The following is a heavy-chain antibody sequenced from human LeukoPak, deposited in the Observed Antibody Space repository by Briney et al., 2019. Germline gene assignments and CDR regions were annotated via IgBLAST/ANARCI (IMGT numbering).Heavy chain of an antibody. CDR3: ARVTMVRGVGAFDI. CDR1: GGTFSSYA. V-gene: IGHV1-69*13. D-gene: IGHD3-10*01. CDR2: IIPIFGTA. J-gene: IGHJ3*02. Sequence: ASVKVSCKASGGTFSSYAISWVRQAPGQGLEWMGGIIPIFGTANYAQKFQGRVTITADESTSTAYMELSSLRSEDTAVYYCARVTMVRGVGAFDIWGQGTMVTVSS.